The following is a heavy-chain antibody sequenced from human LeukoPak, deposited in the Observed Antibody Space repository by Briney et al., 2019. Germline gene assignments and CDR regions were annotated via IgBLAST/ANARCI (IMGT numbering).Heavy chain of an antibody. J-gene: IGHJ4*02. CDR3: ARRSRIGVRPFDY. D-gene: IGHD3-22*01. V-gene: IGHV1-69*05. Sequence: SVKVSCKASGGTFSSYAISWVRQAPGQGFEWMGGIIPIFGTANYAQKFQGRVTMTRDTSTSTVYMELSSLRSEDTAVYYCARRSRIGVRPFDYWGQGTLVTVSS. CDR1: GGTFSSYA. CDR2: IIPIFGTA.